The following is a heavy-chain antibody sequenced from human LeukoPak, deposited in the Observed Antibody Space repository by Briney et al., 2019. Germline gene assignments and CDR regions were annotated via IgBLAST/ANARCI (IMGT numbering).Heavy chain of an antibody. CDR3: AGDMVGATGAFDP. CDR1: GFTFSDYY. CDR2: ISTSSTYT. V-gene: IGHV3-11*06. D-gene: IGHD1-26*01. J-gene: IGHJ5*02. Sequence: GGSLRPSCAASGFTFSDYYMSWIRQAPGQGLEWVSCISTSSTYTYYADSVKGRFTISRDNAKNSLYLQMNSLRVEDTAVYYCAGDMVGATGAFDPWGQGTLVTVSS.